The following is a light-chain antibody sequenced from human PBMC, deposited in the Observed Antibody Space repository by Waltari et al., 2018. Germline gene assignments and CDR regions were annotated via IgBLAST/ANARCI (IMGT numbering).Light chain of an antibody. V-gene: IGLV1-47*01. J-gene: IGLJ3*02. CDR2: KNN. CDR3: AAWDDSLSGNWV. CDR1: SSNIGSNY. Sequence: QSVLTQPPSASGTPGQRVTISCSGSSSNIGSNYVHWYRHLPGTAPELLIYKNNQRPSGVPDGFSGSKSGTSASLAISGLRSEDETYYFCAAWDDSLSGNWVFGGGTKLTVL.